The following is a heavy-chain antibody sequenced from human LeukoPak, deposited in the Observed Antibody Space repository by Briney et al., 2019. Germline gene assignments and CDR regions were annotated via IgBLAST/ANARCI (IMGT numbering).Heavy chain of an antibody. CDR1: GDSVSSNDAA. CDR2: TYYRSKWYY. Sequence: SQTLSPTCAISGDSVSSNDAAWDWIRQSPSRGLEWLGRTYYRSKWYYDYVLSVKSRITINPDTSKNQFSLQLNSVTPEDTAVYYCARGASGYYVSVFDSWGQGTLVTVSS. V-gene: IGHV6-1*01. D-gene: IGHD6-25*01. J-gene: IGHJ5*01. CDR3: ARGASGYYVSVFDS.